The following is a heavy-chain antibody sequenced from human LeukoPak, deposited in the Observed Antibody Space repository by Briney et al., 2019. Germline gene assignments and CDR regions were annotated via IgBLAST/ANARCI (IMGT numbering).Heavy chain of an antibody. Sequence: GGSLRLSCAASRFTFSDYAMTWVRLAPGKGVEFVSSIRGSGDATYYADSVKGRFTISRENSKNTLYIQMNSLRAEDTAVYYCAKCPIAVAGMGLDYMDVWGKGTALTLSS. CDR2: IRGSGDAT. V-gene: IGHV3-23*01. J-gene: IGHJ6*03. CDR1: RFTFSDYA. D-gene: IGHD6-19*01. CDR3: AKCPIAVAGMGLDYMDV.